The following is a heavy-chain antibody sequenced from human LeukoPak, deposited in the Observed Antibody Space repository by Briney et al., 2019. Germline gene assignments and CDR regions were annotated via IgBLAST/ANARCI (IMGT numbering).Heavy chain of an antibody. D-gene: IGHD4-17*01. Sequence: ASVKVSCKASGYTFTGYYMHWVRQAPGQGLEWMGWINPNSGGTNYAQKFQGRVTMTRDTSISTAYMELSRLRSDDTAVYYCARGGRYGDYAFYYYYYMDVWGKGTTVTVSS. CDR3: ARGGRYGDYAFYYYYYMDV. J-gene: IGHJ6*03. CDR1: GYTFTGYY. V-gene: IGHV1-2*02. CDR2: INPNSGGT.